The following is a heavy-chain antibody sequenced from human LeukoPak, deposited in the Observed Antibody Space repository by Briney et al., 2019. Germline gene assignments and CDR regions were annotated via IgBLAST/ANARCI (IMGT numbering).Heavy chain of an antibody. Sequence: GGSLRLSCAVSGFPFSNAWMNWVRQAPGKGLECVGRIKSISDGETTDYAAPVNGRFTISRDDSKSTLYLQMHSLRTEDTAVYYCTTLWFGPEHWGQGTLVTVSS. CDR1: GFPFSNAW. V-gene: IGHV3-15*01. CDR2: IKSISDGETT. D-gene: IGHD3-10*01. CDR3: TTLWFGPEH. J-gene: IGHJ1*01.